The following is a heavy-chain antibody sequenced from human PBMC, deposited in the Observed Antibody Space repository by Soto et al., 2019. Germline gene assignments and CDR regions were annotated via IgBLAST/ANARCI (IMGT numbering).Heavy chain of an antibody. CDR2: INHSGST. CDR1: GGSFSGYY. Sequence: PSETLSLTCAVYGGSFSGYYWSWIRQPPGKGLEWIGEINHSGSTNYNPSLKSRVTISVDTSKNQFSLKLSSVTAADTAVYYCARVVDHYDSSGSFFDYWGQGTLVTVSS. J-gene: IGHJ4*02. CDR3: ARVVDHYDSSGSFFDY. V-gene: IGHV4-34*01. D-gene: IGHD3-22*01.